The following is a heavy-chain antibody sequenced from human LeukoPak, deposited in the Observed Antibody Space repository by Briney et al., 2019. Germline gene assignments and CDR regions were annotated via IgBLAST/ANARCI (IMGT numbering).Heavy chain of an antibody. V-gene: IGHV4-34*01. CDR2: XXXXXXT. Sequence: SETLSLTCAVYGGSFSDYYWSWIRQPPGKGLEXXXXXXXXXXTNYNPSLKSRVTISVDTSKNQFSLKLNSVTAADTAVYYCARSNIDVYYYDSRANKDAFDMWGQGTMVTVSS. J-gene: IGHJ3*02. CDR1: GGSFSDYY. D-gene: IGHD3-22*01. CDR3: ARSNIDVYYYDSRANKDAFDM.